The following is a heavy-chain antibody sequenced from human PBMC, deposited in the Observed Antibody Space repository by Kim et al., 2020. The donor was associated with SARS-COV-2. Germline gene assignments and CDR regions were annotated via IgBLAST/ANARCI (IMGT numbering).Heavy chain of an antibody. D-gene: IGHD3-3*01. Sequence: GGSLRLSCTASGFTFGDYAMSWVRQAPGKGLEWVGFIRITAYGGTTQYAASVKGRFTISRDDSKSIAYLQMYSLKTEDTAVYYCTRSRDFWTGYYIDYYGMDVWGQGTTVTVSS. V-gene: IGHV3-49*04. CDR2: IRITAYGGTT. CDR3: TRSRDFWTGYYIDYYGMDV. J-gene: IGHJ6*02. CDR1: GFTFGDYA.